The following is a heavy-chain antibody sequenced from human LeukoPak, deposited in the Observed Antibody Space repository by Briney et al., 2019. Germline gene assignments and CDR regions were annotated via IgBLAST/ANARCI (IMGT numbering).Heavy chain of an antibody. CDR3: ARSDGAYSDY. J-gene: IGHJ4*02. D-gene: IGHD4-17*01. Sequence: QPGGSLRLSCAASGFTFSSFVMSWVRQAPGKGLEWVSYISGSSTTIKYPNSVKGRFTISRDNAKNSVYLQMGSLRDEDTAVYYCARSDGAYSDYWGQGTLVTVSS. CDR1: GFTFSSFV. CDR2: ISGSSTTI. V-gene: IGHV3-48*02.